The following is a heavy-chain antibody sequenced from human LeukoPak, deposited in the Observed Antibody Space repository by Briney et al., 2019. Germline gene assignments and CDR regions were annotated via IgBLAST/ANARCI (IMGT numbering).Heavy chain of an antibody. V-gene: IGHV4-39*07. D-gene: IGHD3-10*01. CDR2: IYYSGST. J-gene: IGHJ4*02. Sequence: SETLSLTCTVSGGSISGYYWSWIRQPPGKGLEWIGSIYYSGSTYYNPSLKSRVTISVDTSKNQFSLKLSSVTAADTAVYYCATILLWFGELFDYWGQGTLVTVSS. CDR3: ATILLWFGELFDY. CDR1: GGSISGYY.